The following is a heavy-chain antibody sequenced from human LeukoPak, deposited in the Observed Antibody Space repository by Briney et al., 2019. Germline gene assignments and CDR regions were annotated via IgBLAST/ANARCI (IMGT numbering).Heavy chain of an antibody. CDR3: ARGVIAAAEQPYYYYYGMDV. CDR1: GGSISSYY. J-gene: IGHJ6*02. Sequence: SETLSLTCTVSGGSISSYYWSWIRQPPGKGLEWIGYIYYSGSTNYNPSLKSRVTISVDTSKNQFSLKLSSVTAADTAVYYCARGVIAAAEQPYYYYYGMDVWGQGTTVTVSS. CDR2: IYYSGST. V-gene: IGHV4-59*01. D-gene: IGHD6-13*01.